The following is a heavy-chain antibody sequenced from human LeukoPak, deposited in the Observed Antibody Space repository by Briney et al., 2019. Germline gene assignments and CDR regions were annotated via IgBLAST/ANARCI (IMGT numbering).Heavy chain of an antibody. V-gene: IGHV3-49*03. CDR2: IRSKAYGGTT. D-gene: IGHD3-3*01. Sequence: GRSLRLSCTASGFTFGDHAMSWFRQAPGKGLEWVGFIRSKAYGGTTEYAASVKGRFTISRDDSKSIAYLQMNSLKTEDTAVYYCTRADYDFWSGYYLGDYWGQGTLVTVSS. J-gene: IGHJ4*02. CDR1: GFTFGDHA. CDR3: TRADYDFWSGYYLGDY.